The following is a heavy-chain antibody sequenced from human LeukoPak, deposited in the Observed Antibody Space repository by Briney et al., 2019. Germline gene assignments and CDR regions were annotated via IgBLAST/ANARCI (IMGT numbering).Heavy chain of an antibody. CDR1: GFTVSSNY. Sequence: GSLRLSCAASGFTVSSNYMSWVRQAPGKGLEWVSVIYSGGSTYYADSVKGRFTISRDNSKNTLYLQMNSLRAEDTVVYYCARDGLHEGIAAYWGQGTLVTVSS. CDR2: IYSGGST. V-gene: IGHV3-53*01. CDR3: ARDGLHEGIAAY. J-gene: IGHJ4*02. D-gene: IGHD6-13*01.